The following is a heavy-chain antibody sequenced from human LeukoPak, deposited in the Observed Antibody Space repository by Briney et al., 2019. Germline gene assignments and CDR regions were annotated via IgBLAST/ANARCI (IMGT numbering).Heavy chain of an antibody. V-gene: IGHV3-7*01. D-gene: IGHD6-6*01. CDR2: IKDDGSEE. CDR3: ARGPNSNWSGLDF. Sequence: TGGSLRLSCAASGFNFNNYWMSWLRQAPGEGLEWVANIKDDGSEEYYADSVKGRFTVSRDNAKNTLYLQVNNLRAEDTAVYYCARGPNSNWSGLDFWGQGTLLTVSS. J-gene: IGHJ4*02. CDR1: GFNFNNYW.